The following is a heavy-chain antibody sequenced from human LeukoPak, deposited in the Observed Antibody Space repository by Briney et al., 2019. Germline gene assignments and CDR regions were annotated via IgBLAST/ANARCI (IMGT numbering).Heavy chain of an antibody. CDR1: GFTFSNYW. Sequence: GGSLRLSCAASGFTFSNYWMSWVRQAPGKGLEWVSAISGSGGSTYYADSVKGRFTISRDNSKNTLYLQMNSLRAEDTAVYFCAKSRSGSANWALQIFDNWGQGNLVTASS. V-gene: IGHV3-23*01. D-gene: IGHD1-1*01. J-gene: IGHJ4*02. CDR2: ISGSGGST. CDR3: AKSRSGSANWALQIFDN.